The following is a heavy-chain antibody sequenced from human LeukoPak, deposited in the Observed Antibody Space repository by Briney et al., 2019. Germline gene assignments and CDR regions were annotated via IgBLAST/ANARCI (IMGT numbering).Heavy chain of an antibody. CDR3: ARHLHSDGSGSYLNWLDP. CDR2: IYTRGKT. V-gene: IGHV4-4*09. D-gene: IGHD3-10*01. CDR1: GGPVSSYY. Sequence: SETLSLTCTLSGGPVSSYYWSWIRQPPGKGLEWIGYIYTRGKTNSNPSLKGRVTISGDTSKNQFSLKLSSVTAADTAVYYCARHLHSDGSGSYLNWLDPWGQGILVTVSS. J-gene: IGHJ5*02.